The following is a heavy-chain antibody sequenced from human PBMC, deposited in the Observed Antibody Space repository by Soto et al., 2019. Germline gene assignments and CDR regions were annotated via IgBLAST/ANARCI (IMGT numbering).Heavy chain of an antibody. D-gene: IGHD2-21*01. CDR3: ARQSHMTSYYGMDV. CDR2: IIPMFDTP. V-gene: IGHV1-69*01. CDR1: XGTFGSYA. J-gene: IGHJ6*02. Sequence: VQSGAEVKKPGSSVKVSXXXXXGTFGSYAISXXXXXXXXXXXXMGGIIPMFDTPNYAQRFQGRVTITADESTRTAYMELTSLRSEDTAVYYCARQSHMTSYYGMDVWGQGTTVTVSS.